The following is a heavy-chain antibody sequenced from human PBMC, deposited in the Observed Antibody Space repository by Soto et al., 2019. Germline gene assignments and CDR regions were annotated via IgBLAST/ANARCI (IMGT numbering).Heavy chain of an antibody. J-gene: IGHJ6*02. D-gene: IGHD2-8*01. CDR1: GYTFTRYG. CDR3: AKNGQPPYYYDGLDV. CDR2: ISGYNGDA. Sequence: QGQLVQSGAEVKMPGASVKVSCKASGYTFTRYGISWVRQAPGQGLEWMGWISGYNGDANYEQSFQGRVSMTIDTSTNTSYMELTTLTHNDTAVYYCAKNGQPPYYYDGLDVWGQGTTVTVSS. V-gene: IGHV1-18*01.